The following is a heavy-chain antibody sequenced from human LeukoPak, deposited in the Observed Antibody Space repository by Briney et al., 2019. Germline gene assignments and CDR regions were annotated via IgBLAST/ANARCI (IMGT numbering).Heavy chain of an antibody. D-gene: IGHD5-18*01. CDR3: AKDQAYSYYYLDC. CDR2: INGNGAST. Sequence: GGSLRLSCAASGFSFNDHAMSWVRQAPGKGLEWVSGINGNGASTYYSDSVKGRFTISRENSKNTVYLQMSSLRADDTAIYYCAKDQAYSYYYLDCWGQGTLVTVSS. J-gene: IGHJ4*02. V-gene: IGHV3-23*01. CDR1: GFSFNDHA.